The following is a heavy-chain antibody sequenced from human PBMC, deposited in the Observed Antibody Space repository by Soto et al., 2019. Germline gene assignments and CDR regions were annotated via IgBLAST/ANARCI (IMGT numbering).Heavy chain of an antibody. CDR2: IYYSGST. J-gene: IGHJ4*02. CDR1: GGSISSGDYY. D-gene: IGHD3-10*01. V-gene: IGHV4-30-4*01. CDR3: ARDKARYYYGSGSSTLFHY. Sequence: PSETLSLTCTVSGGSISSGDYYWSWIRQPPGKGLEWIGYIYYSGSTYYNPSLKSRVTISVDTSKNQFSLKLSSVTAADTAVYYCARDKARYYYGSGSSTLFHYWGQGTLVTVSS.